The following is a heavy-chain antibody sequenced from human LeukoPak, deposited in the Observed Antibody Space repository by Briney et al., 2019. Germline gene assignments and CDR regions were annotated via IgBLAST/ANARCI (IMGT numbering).Heavy chain of an antibody. CDR3: ARSDSSSGRDWFDP. J-gene: IGHJ5*02. Sequence: SETLSLTCTVSGGSISSGGSYWSWVRQHPGKGLEWIGYIYYSGSTYYNPSLKSRVTISVDTSKNQFSLKLSSVTAADTAVYYCARSDSSSGRDWFDPWGQGTLVTVSS. CDR1: GGSISSGGSY. V-gene: IGHV4-31*03. D-gene: IGHD6-6*01. CDR2: IYYSGST.